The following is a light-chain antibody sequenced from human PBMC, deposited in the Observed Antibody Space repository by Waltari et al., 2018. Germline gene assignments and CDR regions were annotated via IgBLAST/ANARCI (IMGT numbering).Light chain of an antibody. CDR2: VNSDGSD. V-gene: IGLV4-69*01. Sequence: QLALTQPPSAPASLPASVKLTRTLIMEHSCNILACPHRQPKKGPRFLMRVNSDGSDSKGDEFPGRFSGSSSGAERYLTLSRLQSEDEADYYCQTGGHGTWVFGGGTKLTVL. CDR3: QTGGHGTWV. J-gene: IGLJ3*02. CDR1: MEHSCNI.